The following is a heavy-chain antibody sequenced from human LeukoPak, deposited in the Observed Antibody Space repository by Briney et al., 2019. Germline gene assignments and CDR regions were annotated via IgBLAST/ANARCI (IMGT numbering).Heavy chain of an antibody. D-gene: IGHD3-22*01. CDR2: IYTSGST. CDR1: GGSISSYY. CDR3: ARGYHYYDSSLDFDY. Sequence: SETLSLTCTVSGGSISSYYWSWIRQPAGKGLEWIGRIYTSGSTNYNPSLKSRVTISVDTSKNQFSLKLSSVTAADTAVYYCARGYHYYDSSLDFDYWGQGTLVTVSS. V-gene: IGHV4-4*07. J-gene: IGHJ4*02.